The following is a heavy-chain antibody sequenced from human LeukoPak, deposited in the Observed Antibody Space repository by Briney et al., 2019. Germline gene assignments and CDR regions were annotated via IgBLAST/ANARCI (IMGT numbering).Heavy chain of an antibody. D-gene: IGHD7-27*01. V-gene: IGHV4-34*01. CDR3: TRDLGNWDIDY. J-gene: IGHJ4*02. Sequence: PSETLSLTCAVYGGSFSGYYWSWIRQPPGKGLEWIGEINHSGSTNYNPSLKSRVTISVDTSKNQFSLKLSSVTAADTAVYYCTRDLGNWDIDYWGQGTLVTVSS. CDR1: GGSFSGYY. CDR2: INHSGST.